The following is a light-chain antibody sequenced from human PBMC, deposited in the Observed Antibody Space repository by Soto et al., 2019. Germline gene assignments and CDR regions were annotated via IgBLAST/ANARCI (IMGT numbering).Light chain of an antibody. J-gene: IGKJ5*01. CDR2: AAS. CDR1: QSISNY. Sequence: DVPRTQSASTLSASVGDRVTIPCRASQSISNYLNWYQQKPGKAPKLLIYAASTLQSGVPSRFSGSGSGTDFTLTISSLQPEDFATYFCQQLNSYPITFGQGTRLEIK. V-gene: IGKV1-9*01. CDR3: QQLNSYPIT.